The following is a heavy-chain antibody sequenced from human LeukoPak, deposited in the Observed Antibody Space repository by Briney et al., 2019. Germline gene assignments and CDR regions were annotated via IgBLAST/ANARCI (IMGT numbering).Heavy chain of an antibody. CDR1: GYTFTGYY. CDR3: ARSYGPGSYLFDY. Sequence: ASVKVSCKASGYTFTGYYMHWVRQAPGQGLEWMGRINPNSGGTNYAQKFQGRVTMTRDTSISTAYMELSRLRSDDTAVYYCARSYGPGSYLFDYWGQGTLVTVSS. J-gene: IGHJ4*02. D-gene: IGHD3-10*01. V-gene: IGHV1-2*06. CDR2: INPNSGGT.